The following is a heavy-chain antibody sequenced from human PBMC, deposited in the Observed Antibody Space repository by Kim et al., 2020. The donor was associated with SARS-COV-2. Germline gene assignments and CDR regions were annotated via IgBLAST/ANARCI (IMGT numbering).Heavy chain of an antibody. CDR1: GFSFGTYW. J-gene: IGHJ4*02. V-gene: IGHV3-74*01. D-gene: IGHD1-26*01. CDR2: INRDGSNT. Sequence: GGSLRLSCAASGFSFGTYWMYWVRQVPGKGLLYVSRINRDGSNTNYADSVKGRFTISRDNGKNTVYLQMNSLRGDDTAVYYCTRDLMGDTRGFDYWGQGT. CDR3: TRDLMGDTRGFDY.